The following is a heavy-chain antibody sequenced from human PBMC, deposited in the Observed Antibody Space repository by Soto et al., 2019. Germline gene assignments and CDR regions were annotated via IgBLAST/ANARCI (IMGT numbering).Heavy chain of an antibody. D-gene: IGHD6-6*01. CDR1: GYTFTSYY. J-gene: IGHJ6*02. CDR3: AREAGSSSGYYYGMDV. CDR2: INPSGGST. Sequence: QVQLVQSGAEVKKPGASVEVSCKASGYTFTSYYMHWVRQAPGEGLEWMGIINPSGGSTSYAQKFQGRVTMTRDTSKSTVYMELSRLRSEDTAVYYCAREAGSSSGYYYGMDVWGQGTTVTVSS. V-gene: IGHV1-46*01.